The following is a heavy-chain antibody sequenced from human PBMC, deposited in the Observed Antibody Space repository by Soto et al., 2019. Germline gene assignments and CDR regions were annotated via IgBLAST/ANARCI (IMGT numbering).Heavy chain of an antibody. CDR1: GFTFSSYE. Sequence: EVQLVESGGGLVQPGGSLRLSCAASGFTFSSYEMNWVRQAPGKGLEWVSYISSSGSTIYYADSVKGRFTISRDNAKNSLYLQMNSLSAADTPVYYCARIESTSCSYGLDYWGQGTLVTVSS. CDR2: ISSSGSTI. J-gene: IGHJ4*02. CDR3: ARIESTSCSYGLDY. V-gene: IGHV3-48*03. D-gene: IGHD2-2*01.